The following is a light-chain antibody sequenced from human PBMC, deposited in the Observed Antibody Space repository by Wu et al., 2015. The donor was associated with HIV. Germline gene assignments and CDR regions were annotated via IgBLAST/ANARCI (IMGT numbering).Light chain of an antibody. V-gene: IGKV1-27*01. Sequence: GDSQFFSPRYHDRKPRETYLTVLDLCCIHLQSGVPISVSGSGSGTDFTLTISSLQPEDVATYYCQKYNTAPWTFDQGTKVEMK. CDR3: QKYNTAPWT. J-gene: IGKJ1*01. CDR1: GDSQF. CDR2: CI.